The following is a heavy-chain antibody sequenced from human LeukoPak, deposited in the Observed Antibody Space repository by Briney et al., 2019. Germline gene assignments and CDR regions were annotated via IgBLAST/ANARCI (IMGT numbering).Heavy chain of an antibody. CDR2: IYYSGST. V-gene: IGHV4-39*01. CDR1: GDSISSYY. CDR3: ARHAIVGATIGY. J-gene: IGHJ4*02. D-gene: IGHD1-26*01. Sequence: PSETLSLTCTVSGDSISSYYWGWIRQPPGKGLEWIGSIYYSGSTYYNPSLKGRVTISVDTSKNQFSLKLSSVTAADTAVYYCARHAIVGATIGYWGQGTLVTVSS.